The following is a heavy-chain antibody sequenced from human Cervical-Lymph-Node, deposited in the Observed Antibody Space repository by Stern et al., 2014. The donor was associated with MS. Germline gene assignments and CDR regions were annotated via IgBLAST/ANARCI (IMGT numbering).Heavy chain of an antibody. D-gene: IGHD3-22*01. V-gene: IGHV3-9*01. J-gene: IGHJ4*02. CDR2: ITWNSNTL. CDR3: AKAAYFDSSGPIGN. Sequence: VQLVESGGGLVQPGRSLRLSCVASGFTFEDYPMHWVRQAPGKGLEWVSTITWNSNTLTYADSVKGRFTISRDNATTSTYLQMNNLRADDTAFYYCAKAAYFDSSGPIGNWGQGTLVIVSS. CDR1: GFTFEDYP.